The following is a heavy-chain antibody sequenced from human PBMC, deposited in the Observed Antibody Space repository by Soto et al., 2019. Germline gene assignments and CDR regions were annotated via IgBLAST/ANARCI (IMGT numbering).Heavy chain of an antibody. Sequence: ESGPTLVNPTQNLPLTCPLSGVSLTTSGMCVNWIPQPPGKALEWLARIDWDDDKYYSTSLKTRLTISKDTSKNQVVLTMTNMDPVDTATYYCARIAPYSSGRRYFDYWGQGTLVTVSS. CDR3: ARIAPYSSGRRYFDY. J-gene: IGHJ4*02. CDR2: IDWDDDK. V-gene: IGHV2-70*11. CDR1: GVSLTTSGMC. D-gene: IGHD6-19*01.